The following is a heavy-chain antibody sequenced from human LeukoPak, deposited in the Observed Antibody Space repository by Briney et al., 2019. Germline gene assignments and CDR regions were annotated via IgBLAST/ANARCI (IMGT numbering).Heavy chain of an antibody. CDR3: ARASWISTADAGC. Sequence: PGGSLRHSCAASGFSLTNYTTSWVRQAPQGGPGWLSSMKGGGETIYADSAKGRSALSRAESRTTVYLQLNNLRVEDTAIYYCARASWISTADAGCWGQGTQVTVSS. CDR2: MKGGGET. J-gene: IGHJ4*02. V-gene: IGHV3-23*01. D-gene: IGHD2-2*03. CDR1: GFSLTNYT.